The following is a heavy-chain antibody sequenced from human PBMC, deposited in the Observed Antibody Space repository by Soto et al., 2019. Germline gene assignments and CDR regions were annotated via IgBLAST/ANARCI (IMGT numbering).Heavy chain of an antibody. V-gene: IGHV1-3*01. CDR3: AIYGDYSGIWFDP. D-gene: IGHD4-17*01. CDR1: GYTFTSYA. CDR2: INAGNGNT. Sequence: QVQLVQSGAEVKKPGASVKVSCKASGYTFTSYAMHWVRQAPGQRLEWMGWINAGNGNTKYSQKFQGRVTITRDTSASTAYMELSSLRSEDTAVYYCAIYGDYSGIWFDPWGKGTLVTVSS. J-gene: IGHJ5*02.